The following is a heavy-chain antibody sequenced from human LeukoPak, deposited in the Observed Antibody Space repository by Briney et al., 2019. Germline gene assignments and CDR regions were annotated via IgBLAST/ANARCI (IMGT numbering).Heavy chain of an antibody. CDR3: ARDPVGYCTNGVCYRGSFDY. Sequence: SETLSLTCPVSGVSISSGSYYWSWIRQPAGKGLEWIVRIHRSGSTTSNPTLKSRVTISVDTSKNQFSLKLSSVTAADTAVYYCARDPVGYCTNGVCYRGSFDYWGQGTLVTVSS. J-gene: IGHJ4*02. CDR2: IHRSGST. V-gene: IGHV4-61*02. D-gene: IGHD2-8*01. CDR1: GVSISSGSYY.